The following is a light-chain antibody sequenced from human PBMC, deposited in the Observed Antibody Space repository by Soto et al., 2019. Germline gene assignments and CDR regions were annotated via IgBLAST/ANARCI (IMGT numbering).Light chain of an antibody. CDR1: QSISSW. Sequence: DIQMTQSPSTLSASVGDRVIITCRASQSISSWLAWYQQKPGKAPNLLIYRASTLKSGIPSRFSGSGSGTEFTLTISRRQPDDFATDYCQQYDRASWTFGQGTKVEIK. V-gene: IGKV1-5*03. CDR2: RAS. J-gene: IGKJ1*01. CDR3: QQYDRASWT.